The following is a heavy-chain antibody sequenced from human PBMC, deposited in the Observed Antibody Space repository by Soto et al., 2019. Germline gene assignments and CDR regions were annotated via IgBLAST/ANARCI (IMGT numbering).Heavy chain of an antibody. J-gene: IGHJ6*02. V-gene: IGHV6-1*01. CDR1: GDSVSSNSAA. CDR3: ARASGITGTTKGYYYGMDV. Sequence: SQTLSLTCAISGDSVSSNSAAWNWIRQSPSRGLEWLGRTYYRSKWYNDYAVSVKSRITINPDTSKNQFSLQLNSVTPEDTAVYYCARASGITGTTKGYYYGMDVWGQGTTVTVS. CDR2: TYYRSKWYN. D-gene: IGHD1-20*01.